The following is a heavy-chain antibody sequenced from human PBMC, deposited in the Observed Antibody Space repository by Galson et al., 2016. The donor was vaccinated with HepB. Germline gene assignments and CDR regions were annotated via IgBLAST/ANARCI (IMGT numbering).Heavy chain of an antibody. V-gene: IGHV3-33*01. J-gene: IGHJ3*02. CDR2: ILNDGSQE. D-gene: IGHD3-22*01. CDR3: VSDDSHEANGFDI. CDR1: GFTFSYYG. Sequence: SLRLSCAPSGFTFSYYGMHWVRQAPGQGLEWLAVILNDGSQEYYADSVKGRFTISRDDSRDTLALQMHSLRVEDTAVYYCVSDDSHEANGFDIWGQGTMVVVSS.